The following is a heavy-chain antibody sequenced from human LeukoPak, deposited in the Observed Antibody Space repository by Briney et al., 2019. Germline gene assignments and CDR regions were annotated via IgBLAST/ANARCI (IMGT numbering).Heavy chain of an antibody. CDR3: ARHSGSYYDNYDY. CDR1: GGSISSYY. Sequence: ASETLSLTCSVSGGSISSYYWSWIRQPPGKGLEWIGYIYYIGSTNYNPSLKSRVTISVDTSKNQFSLKLGSVTAADTAVYYCARHSGSYYDNYDYWGQGTLVTVSS. V-gene: IGHV4-59*01. J-gene: IGHJ4*02. CDR2: IYYIGST. D-gene: IGHD1-26*01.